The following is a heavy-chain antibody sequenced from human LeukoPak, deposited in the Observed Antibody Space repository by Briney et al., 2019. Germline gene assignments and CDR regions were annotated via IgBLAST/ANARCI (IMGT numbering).Heavy chain of an antibody. CDR3: ARAPYYDFWSGTTGYYMDV. Sequence: GGSLRLSCAASGFTFSRYWMHWVRQAPGEGLVWVSRIDEHGSTTDYADSVEGRFTISRDNAKNTLYLQMNSLRAEDTAVYYCARAPYYDFWSGTTGYYMDVWGKGTTVTVSS. CDR1: GFTFSRYW. V-gene: IGHV3-74*01. D-gene: IGHD3-3*01. J-gene: IGHJ6*03. CDR2: IDEHGSTT.